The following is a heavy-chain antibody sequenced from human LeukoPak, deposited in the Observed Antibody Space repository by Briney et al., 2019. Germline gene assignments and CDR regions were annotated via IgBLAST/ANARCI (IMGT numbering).Heavy chain of an antibody. CDR1: GFTFSSYG. D-gene: IGHD4-17*01. J-gene: IGHJ5*02. CDR3: AKENTVTPGNVNWFDP. CDR2: ISYDGSNK. V-gene: IGHV3-30*18. Sequence: GGSLRLSCAASGFTFSSYGMHWVRQAPGKGLEWVAVISYDGSNKYYADSVKGRFTISRDNSKNTLYLQMKSLRAEDTAVYYCAKENTVTPGNVNWFDPWGQGTLVTVSS.